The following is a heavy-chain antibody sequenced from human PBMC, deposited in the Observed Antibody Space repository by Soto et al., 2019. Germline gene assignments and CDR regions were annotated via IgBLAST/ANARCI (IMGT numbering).Heavy chain of an antibody. V-gene: IGHV3-30*18. CDR3: AKDHPRWLQLRGYFDY. J-gene: IGHJ4*02. D-gene: IGHD5-12*01. Sequence: GGSLRLSCAASGFTFSSYGMHWVRQAPGKGLEWVAVISYDGSNKYYADSVKGRFTISRDNSKNTLYLQMNSLRAEDTAVYYCAKDHPRWLQLRGYFDYWGQGTLVTVSS. CDR2: ISYDGSNK. CDR1: GFTFSSYG.